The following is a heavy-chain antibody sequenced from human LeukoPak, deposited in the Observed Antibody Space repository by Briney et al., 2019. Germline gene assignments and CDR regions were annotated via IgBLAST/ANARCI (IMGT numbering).Heavy chain of an antibody. Sequence: GGSLRLSCAASGFTFSNYWMHWVRQAPGKGLVWVSRINDDGSSTTYADSVKGRFTISRDNAKNTLSLQMNSLRAEDTAVYYCARVYGGYGDYYFDYWGQGTLVTVSS. J-gene: IGHJ4*02. V-gene: IGHV3-74*01. CDR3: ARVYGGYGDYYFDY. CDR2: INDDGSST. D-gene: IGHD4-17*01. CDR1: GFTFSNYW.